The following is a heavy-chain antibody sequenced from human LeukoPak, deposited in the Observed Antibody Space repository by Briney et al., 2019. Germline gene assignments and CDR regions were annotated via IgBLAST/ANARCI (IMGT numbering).Heavy chain of an antibody. V-gene: IGHV1-2*02. J-gene: IGHJ4*02. CDR2: INPNSGGT. D-gene: IGHD3-10*01. CDR1: GYTFTGYY. CDR3: ARDVRAFTMVRGVIGY. Sequence: GASVKVSXKASGYTFTGYYMHWVRQAPGQGLEWMGWINPNSGGTNYAQKFQGRVTMTRDTSISTAYMELSRLRSDDTAVYYCARDVRAFTMVRGVIGYWGQGALVTVSS.